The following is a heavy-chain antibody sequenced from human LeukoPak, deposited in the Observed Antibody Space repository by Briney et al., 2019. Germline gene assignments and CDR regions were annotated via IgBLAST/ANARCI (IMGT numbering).Heavy chain of an antibody. CDR2: ISAYNGNT. V-gene: IGHV1-18*01. CDR3: AREAGHPYYYYMDV. J-gene: IGHJ6*03. CDR1: GYTFTSYG. Sequence: ASVNVACKAYGYTFTSYGISWVRQAPGQGLEWMGWISAYNGNTNYAQKLQGRVTMTTDTSTSTAYMELRSLRSDDTAVYYCAREAGHPYYYYMDVWGKGTTVTVSS.